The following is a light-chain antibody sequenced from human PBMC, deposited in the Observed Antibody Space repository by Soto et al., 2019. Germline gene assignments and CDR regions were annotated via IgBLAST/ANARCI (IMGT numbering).Light chain of an antibody. V-gene: IGKV3-11*01. CDR1: QSVSSY. Sequence: EIVLTQSPATLSLSPGERATLSCRASQSVSSYLAWYQQKPGQAPRLLIYDASNRATGIPARFSGSGSGTDFTLTISSLEPEDFAVYYCQQRTNWPPLTFGGGTKGEFK. CDR2: DAS. CDR3: QQRTNWPPLT. J-gene: IGKJ4*01.